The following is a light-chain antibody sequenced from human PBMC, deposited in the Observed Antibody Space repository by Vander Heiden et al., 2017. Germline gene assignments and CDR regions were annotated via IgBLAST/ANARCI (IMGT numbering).Light chain of an antibody. CDR2: RNN. CDR1: SSNIGSNY. Sequence: QSVLTQPPSASGTPGQRVTISCSGSSSNIGSNYVYWYKQRPGTAPKLLIYRNNQRPSGVPDRFSGSKSGTSASLAISGLRSEDEADYYCAAWDDSLSGPNWVFGGGTKLTVL. CDR3: AAWDDSLSGPNWV. V-gene: IGLV1-47*01. J-gene: IGLJ3*02.